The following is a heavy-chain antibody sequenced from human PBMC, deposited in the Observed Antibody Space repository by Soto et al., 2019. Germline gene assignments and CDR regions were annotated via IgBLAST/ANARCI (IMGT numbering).Heavy chain of an antibody. V-gene: IGHV1-2*02. CDR2: VNPNSGGT. CDR1: GFTDYY. J-gene: IGHJ6*02. Sequence: QVQLVQSGTEVKKPGTSVKVSCKASGFTDYYIHWVRQAPGQGREWMGWVNPNSGGTKYAQKFQGRVEMTRDTFVSTAYMELSRLQSDDTAVYYCAREGSADYGSYGMDVWGQGTTVTVSS. D-gene: IGHD4-17*01. CDR3: AREGSADYGSYGMDV.